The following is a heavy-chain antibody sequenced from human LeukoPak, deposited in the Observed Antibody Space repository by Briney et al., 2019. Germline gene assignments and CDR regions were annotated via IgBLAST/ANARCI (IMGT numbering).Heavy chain of an antibody. Sequence: GGSLRLSCAASGFTFSSYAMSWVRQAPGKGLEWVSAISGSGGSTYYADSVKGRFTISRDNSKNTLYLQMNSLRAEDTAVYYCAKEGDPYYYDSSGYLDYWGQGALVTVSS. J-gene: IGHJ4*02. V-gene: IGHV3-23*01. D-gene: IGHD3-22*01. CDR3: AKEGDPYYYDSSGYLDY. CDR2: ISGSGGST. CDR1: GFTFSSYA.